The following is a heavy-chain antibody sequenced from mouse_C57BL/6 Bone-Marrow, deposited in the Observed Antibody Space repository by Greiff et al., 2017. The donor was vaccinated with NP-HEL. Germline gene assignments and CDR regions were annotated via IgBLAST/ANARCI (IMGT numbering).Heavy chain of an antibody. V-gene: IGHV1-81*01. CDR1: GYTFTSYG. J-gene: IGHJ1*03. CDR2: IYPRSGNT. Sequence: VKVVESGAELARPGASVKLSCKASGYTFTSYGISWVKQRTGQGLEWIGEIYPRSGNTYYNEKFKGKATLTADKSSSTAYMELRSLTSEDSAVYFCARWYDGSSYRWYFDVWGTGTTVTVSS. CDR3: ARWYDGSSYRWYFDV. D-gene: IGHD1-1*01.